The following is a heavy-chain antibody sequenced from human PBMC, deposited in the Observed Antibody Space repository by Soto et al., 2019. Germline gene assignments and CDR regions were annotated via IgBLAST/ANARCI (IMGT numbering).Heavy chain of an antibody. CDR2: LSWNSGTI. V-gene: IGHV3-9*01. CDR3: AKAESSGWYSSLHY. Sequence: EVQLVESGGGLVQPGTSLRLSCAASGFTFDDYAMHWVRQVPGKGLEWVSGLSWNSGTIDYADSVKGRFTISRDNAKHSLPPKMNRLKPAHTAFYSCAKAESSGWYSSLHYWGHGTLVTVSS. CDR1: GFTFDDYA. J-gene: IGHJ4*01. D-gene: IGHD6-19*01.